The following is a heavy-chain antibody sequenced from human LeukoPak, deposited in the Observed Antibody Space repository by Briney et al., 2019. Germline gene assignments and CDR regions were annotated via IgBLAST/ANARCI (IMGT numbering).Heavy chain of an antibody. Sequence: GGSLRLSXAASGFTFSSYAMSWVRQAPGKGLEWVSAISGSGGSTYYADSVKGRFTISRDNSKNTLYLQMNSLRAEDTAVYYCAKVRSGITGTNDYWGLGTLVTVSS. V-gene: IGHV3-23*01. D-gene: IGHD1-7*01. J-gene: IGHJ4*02. CDR1: GFTFSSYA. CDR2: ISGSGGST. CDR3: AKVRSGITGTNDY.